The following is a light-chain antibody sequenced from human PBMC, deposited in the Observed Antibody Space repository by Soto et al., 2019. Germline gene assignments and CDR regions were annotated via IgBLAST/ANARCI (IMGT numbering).Light chain of an antibody. CDR2: EAS. Sequence: DIQMTQSPSTLSASVGDRVTITCRASQSISVSLAWYQQKPGKAPKLLSYEASNLKSGVPSRFSGSGSGTEYTLTISSLQPDYSASYYCQQYNGYWTFGQGTRVEIK. CDR1: QSISVS. J-gene: IGKJ1*01. V-gene: IGKV1-5*03. CDR3: QQYNGYWT.